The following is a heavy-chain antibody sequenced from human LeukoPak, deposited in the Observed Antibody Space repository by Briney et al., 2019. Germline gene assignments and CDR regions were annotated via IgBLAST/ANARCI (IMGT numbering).Heavy chain of an antibody. CDR2: ISPYNGNT. Sequence: GASVTVSFKASGYTFTTYGISWLRQAPGQGLEWMGWISPYNGNTDYAQKLQGRVTITADESTSTAYMELSSLRSEDTAVYYCAKGTHYYYRSTDYYGKGDFDYWGQGTLVAVPS. CDR1: GYTFTTYG. D-gene: IGHD3-22*01. V-gene: IGHV1-18*01. CDR3: AKGTHYYYRSTDYYGKGDFDY. J-gene: IGHJ4*02.